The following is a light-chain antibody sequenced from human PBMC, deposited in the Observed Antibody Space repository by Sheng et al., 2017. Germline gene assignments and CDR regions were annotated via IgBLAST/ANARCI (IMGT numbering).Light chain of an antibody. J-gene: IGLJ3*02. Sequence: QLVLTQSPSASASLGASVKLTCTLSSGHSNYAIAWHQQQPEKGPRYLMKLNTDGSHNRGDGIPDRFSGSSSGTERHLIISSLQSEDEADYYCQTWGTGIRVFGGGTRLTV. CDR3: QTWGTGIRV. CDR2: LNTDGSH. V-gene: IGLV4-69*01. CDR1: SGHSNYA.